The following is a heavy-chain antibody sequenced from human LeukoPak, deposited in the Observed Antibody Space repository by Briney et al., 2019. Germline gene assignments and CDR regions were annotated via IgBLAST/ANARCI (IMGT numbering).Heavy chain of an antibody. D-gene: IGHD2-2*01. CDR2: IKPNSGDT. CDR3: ARADSVPAGDYHYWYMDV. Sequence: GASVKVSCKASGFTLTDSIHWVRQDPRQGLQWMGWIKPNSGDTDYAQKFQGRVTMTRDTSISTVYMELSSLRSDDTAVYYCARADSVPAGDYHYWYMDVWGKGTTVTVSS. V-gene: IGHV1-2*02. J-gene: IGHJ6*03. CDR1: GFTLTDS.